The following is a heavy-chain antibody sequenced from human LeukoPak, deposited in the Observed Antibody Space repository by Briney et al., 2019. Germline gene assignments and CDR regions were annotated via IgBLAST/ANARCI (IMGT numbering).Heavy chain of an antibody. J-gene: IGHJ4*02. D-gene: IGHD3-22*01. Sequence: GGSLRLPCAASGFTFSSYSFNWVRQAPGKGLEWVSSINTISSYIYYADSVKGRFTISRDNAQNSVFLQMNSLRAEDTAMYYCARLRRNSDRSGFYYYYDSWGQGTLVTVSS. CDR3: ARLRRNSDRSGFYYYYDS. V-gene: IGHV3-21*01. CDR2: INTISSYI. CDR1: GFTFSSYS.